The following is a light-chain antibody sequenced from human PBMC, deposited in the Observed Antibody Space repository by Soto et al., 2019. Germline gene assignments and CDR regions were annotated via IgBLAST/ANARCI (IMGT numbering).Light chain of an antibody. V-gene: IGLV2-8*01. CDR2: EVY. J-gene: IGLJ1*01. Sequence: QSALTQPPSASGSPGQSVTISCTGTSSDVGGCKFVSWYQQYPGKAPKLIIYEVYKRPSGVPDRFSGSKSDNTASLTVSGLQAEDEADYYCSSYAGSNNYVFGTGTKVTVL. CDR3: SSYAGSNNYV. CDR1: SSDVGGCKF.